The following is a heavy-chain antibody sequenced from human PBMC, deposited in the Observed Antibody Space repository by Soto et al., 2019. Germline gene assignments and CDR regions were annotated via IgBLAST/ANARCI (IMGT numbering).Heavy chain of an antibody. CDR2: INRDGSKK. J-gene: IGHJ3*01. D-gene: IGHD3-10*01. CDR1: GFTLSAYW. Sequence: EVQLEESGGDLVQPGGSLRLSCAASGFTLSAYWMTWVRQAPGKGLEWVANINRDGSKKSYLDSVRGRFTISRDNVGNSLYPQRDSLRADYTALYYCARDVSPGSRSLYLDAFDLWGQGTMVTVSS. V-gene: IGHV3-7*05. CDR3: ARDVSPGSRSLYLDAFDL.